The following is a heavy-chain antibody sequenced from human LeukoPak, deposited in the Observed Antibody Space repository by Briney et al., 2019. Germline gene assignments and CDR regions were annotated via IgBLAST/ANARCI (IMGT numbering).Heavy chain of an antibody. J-gene: IGHJ4*02. CDR2: INYSGNT. CDR1: GGSISDYY. Sequence: SETLSLTCTVSGGSISDYYWSWIRQPPGKGLKWIAYINYSGNTDYNPSLKSRVTISVDTSKNHFSLKLNSVTAADTAVYYCARLNVLNNSVLHHFDRWGQGTLVTVSS. D-gene: IGHD1/OR15-1a*01. V-gene: IGHV4-59*08. CDR3: ARLNVLNNSVLHHFDR.